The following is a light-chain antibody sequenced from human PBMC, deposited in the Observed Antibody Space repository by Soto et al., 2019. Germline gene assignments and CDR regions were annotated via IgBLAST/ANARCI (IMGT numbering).Light chain of an antibody. J-gene: IGKJ4*01. V-gene: IGKV1-39*01. CDR3: QQYYSFPLT. Sequence: DIQMSQSPSSLYASVGDRVTITCRASQSISSYLNWYQQKPGKAPELLIYAASTLQSGVPSRFSGSGSGTDFTLTISCLQSEDFATYYCQQYYSFPLTFGGGTKVDIK. CDR2: AAS. CDR1: QSISSY.